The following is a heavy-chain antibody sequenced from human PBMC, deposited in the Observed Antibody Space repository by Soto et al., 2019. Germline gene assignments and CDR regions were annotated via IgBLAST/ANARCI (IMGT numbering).Heavy chain of an antibody. D-gene: IGHD3-22*01. CDR2: ISNDGSNK. CDR1: GFTFSSYG. Sequence: QVQLVESGGGVVQPGRSLRLSCAASGFTFSSYGMHWVRQAPGKGLEWVAVISNDGSNKYYADSVKGRFTISRDNSKNTRYLHMNSLRAEDTDVYYCAKEWVYDSSGWSFDYWGQGTLVTVSS. J-gene: IGHJ4*02. V-gene: IGHV3-30*18. CDR3: AKEWVYDSSGWSFDY.